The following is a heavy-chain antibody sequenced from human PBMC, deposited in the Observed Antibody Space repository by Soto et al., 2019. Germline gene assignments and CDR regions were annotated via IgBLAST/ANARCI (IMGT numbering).Heavy chain of an antibody. CDR2: ISYDGSNK. J-gene: IGHJ5*02. CDR1: GFTFSSYG. D-gene: IGHD3-16*02. CDR3: AKGGIWGSYRWFDP. Sequence: PGGSLRLSCAASGFTFSSYGMHWVRQAPGKGLEWVAVISYDGSNKYYADSVKGRFTISRDNSKNTLYLQMNSLRAEDTAVYYCAKGGIWGSYRWFDPWGQGTLVTVSS. V-gene: IGHV3-30*18.